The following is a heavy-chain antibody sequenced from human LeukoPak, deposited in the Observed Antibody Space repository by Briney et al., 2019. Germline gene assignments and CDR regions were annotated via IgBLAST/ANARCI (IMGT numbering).Heavy chain of an antibody. Sequence: SETLSLTCTVSGASVSSGSYYWSWIRQPPGKGLEWIGYIYYCTTNYNPSLKSRVTISVDTSKNQFSLKLNSVTAADTAVYYCARLGGQQQLVLTSSYGMDVWGQGTTVTVSS. D-gene: IGHD6-13*01. V-gene: IGHV4-61*01. J-gene: IGHJ6*02. CDR1: GASVSSGSYY. CDR3: ARLGGQQQLVLTSSYGMDV. CDR2: IYYCTT.